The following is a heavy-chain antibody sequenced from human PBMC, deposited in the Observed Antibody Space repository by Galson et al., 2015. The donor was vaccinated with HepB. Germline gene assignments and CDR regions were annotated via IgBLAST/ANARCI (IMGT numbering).Heavy chain of an antibody. J-gene: IGHJ4*02. V-gene: IGHV6-1*01. CDR1: GDSVSSNSAA. Sequence: CAISGDSVSSNSAAWNWIRQSPSRGLEWLGRTYYRSKWYTGTAVSVKSRITINPDTSKNQFSLQLNSVTPKDTAVYYCARSEGWFDYWGQGTQVTVSS. D-gene: IGHD6-19*01. CDR3: ARSEGWFDY. CDR2: TYYRSKWYT.